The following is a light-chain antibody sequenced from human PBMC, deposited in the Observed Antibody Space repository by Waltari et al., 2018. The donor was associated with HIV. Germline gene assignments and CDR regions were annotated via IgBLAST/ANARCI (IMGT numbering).Light chain of an antibody. V-gene: IGLV3-1*01. J-gene: IGLJ2*01. CDR1: KLGDKY. Sequence: SYELTQPPSVSVSPGQTATITCSGGKLGDKYASWYQHKPGQSPVLVIYKDTKRPSGIPERFSGSNSGNTATLTISGTQSMDEADYYCQAWDSSTHVVFGGGTKLTVL. CDR3: QAWDSSTHVV. CDR2: KDT.